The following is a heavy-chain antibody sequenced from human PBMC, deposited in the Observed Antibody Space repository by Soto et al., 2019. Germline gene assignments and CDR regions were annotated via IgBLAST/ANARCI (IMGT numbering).Heavy chain of an antibody. CDR3: ARTRGSTNDY. CDR2: IYYSGST. Sequence: QVQLQESGPGLVKPSETLSLTCVVSGGSLSSYYWSWIRQPPGKGLEWIGYIYYSGSTNYNPSLKSRVTISVDTSKNQFSLKLSSVTAADTAVYYCARTRGSTNDYWGRGTLVIVSS. V-gene: IGHV4-59*01. J-gene: IGHJ4*02. CDR1: GGSLSSYY. D-gene: IGHD3-10*01.